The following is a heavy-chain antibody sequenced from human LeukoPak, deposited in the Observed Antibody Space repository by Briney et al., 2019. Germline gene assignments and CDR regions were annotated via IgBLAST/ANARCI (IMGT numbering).Heavy chain of an antibody. D-gene: IGHD3-10*01. V-gene: IGHV4-4*08. Sequence: SETLSLTCTVSGGSISSYYWSWIRQPPGKGLEWIGYIYYSGTTNYNPSLKSRVTISVDTSKNQFSLKLSSVTAADTAVYYCARDMVRGVKLADYWGQGTLVTVSS. CDR1: GGSISSYY. J-gene: IGHJ4*02. CDR3: ARDMVRGVKLADY. CDR2: IYYSGTT.